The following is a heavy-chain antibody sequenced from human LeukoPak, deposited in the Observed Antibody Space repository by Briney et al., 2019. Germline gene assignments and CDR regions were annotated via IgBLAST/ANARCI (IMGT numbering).Heavy chain of an antibody. CDR3: ARGEGITIFGVVSGEFDP. Sequence: PSETLSLTCAAYGGSFSGYYWSWIRQPPGKGLEWIGYIYYSGSTNYNPSLKSRVTISVDTSKNQFPLKLSSVTAADTAVYYCARGEGITIFGVVSGEFDPWGQGTLVTVSS. D-gene: IGHD3-3*01. CDR2: IYYSGST. CDR1: GGSFSGYY. V-gene: IGHV4-59*01. J-gene: IGHJ5*02.